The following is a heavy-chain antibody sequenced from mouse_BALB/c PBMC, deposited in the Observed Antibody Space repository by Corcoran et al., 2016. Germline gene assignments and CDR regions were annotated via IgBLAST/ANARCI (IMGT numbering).Heavy chain of an antibody. Sequence: EVQLQQSGPELVKPGASVKISCKASGYSFTGYYMHWVKQSHVKSLEWIGRINPYNGATSYNQNFKDKASLTVDKSSSTAYMELHSLTSEDSAGYYCARGDHLDYWGQGTTRTVSS. V-gene: IGHV1-26*01. CDR2: INPYNGAT. CDR3: ARGDHLDY. CDR1: GYSFTGYY. J-gene: IGHJ2*01.